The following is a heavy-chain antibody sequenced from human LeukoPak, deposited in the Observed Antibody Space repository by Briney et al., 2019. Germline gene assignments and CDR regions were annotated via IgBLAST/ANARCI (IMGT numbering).Heavy chain of an antibody. D-gene: IGHD3-3*01. V-gene: IGHV1-69*04. CDR1: GYTFTSYA. CDR2: IIPILGIA. Sequence: SVKVSCKASGYTFTSYAISWVRQAPGQGLEWMGRIIPILGIANYAQKFQGRVTITADKSTSTAYMELSSLRSEDTAVYYCAREGYDFWSGPISLSDAFDIWGQGTMVTVSS. J-gene: IGHJ3*02. CDR3: AREGYDFWSGPISLSDAFDI.